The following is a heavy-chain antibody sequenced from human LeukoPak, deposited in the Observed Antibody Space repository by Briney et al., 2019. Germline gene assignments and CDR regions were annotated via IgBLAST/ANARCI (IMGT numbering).Heavy chain of an antibody. D-gene: IGHD3-10*01. CDR2: IYYSGST. CDR3: ANRRGDWYFDL. J-gene: IGHJ2*01. CDR1: GGPISSYY. Sequence: PSETLSLTCTVSGGPISSYYWNWIRQPPGKGLEWIGFIYYSGSTNYNPSLKSRVTISIDTSKNQFSLKLSSVTAADTAVYYCANRRGDWYFDLWGRGTLVTVSS. V-gene: IGHV4-59*01.